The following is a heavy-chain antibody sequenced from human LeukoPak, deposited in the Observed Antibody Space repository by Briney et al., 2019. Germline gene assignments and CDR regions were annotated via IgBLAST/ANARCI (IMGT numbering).Heavy chain of an antibody. CDR2: ISGSGGST. J-gene: IGHJ4*02. CDR1: GFTFSSYA. CDR3: AKSLSRYDSSGYYQEGFDY. Sequence: GGSLRHSCAASGFTFSSYAMSWVRQAPGKGLEWVSAISGSGGSTYYADSVKGRFTISRDNSKNTLYLQMNSLRAEDTAVYYCAKSLSRYDSSGYYQEGFDYWGQGTLVTVSS. D-gene: IGHD3-22*01. V-gene: IGHV3-23*01.